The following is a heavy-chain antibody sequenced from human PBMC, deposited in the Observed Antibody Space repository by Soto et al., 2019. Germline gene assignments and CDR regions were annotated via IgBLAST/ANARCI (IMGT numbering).Heavy chain of an antibody. CDR3: ARAPGDYFDY. CDR2: IFYSGST. Sequence: SETLSLTCTVSGDSMRSGGYYGSWIRQHPGKGLEWIGYIFYSGSTFYNPSLKSRIAISVDTSKNQFSLKLSSVTAADTAVYYCARAPGDYFDYWGQGTLVTVSS. CDR1: GDSMRSGGYY. J-gene: IGHJ4*02. V-gene: IGHV4-31*03.